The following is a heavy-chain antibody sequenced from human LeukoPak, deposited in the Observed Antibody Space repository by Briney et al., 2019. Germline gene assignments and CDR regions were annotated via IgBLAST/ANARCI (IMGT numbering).Heavy chain of an antibody. V-gene: IGHV1-8*03. CDR2: MNPNSGNT. CDR1: GGTFSSYA. Sequence: ASVKVSCKASGGTFSSYAISWVRQATGQGLEWMGWMNPNSGNTGYAQKFQGRVTITRNTSISTAYMELSSLRSEDTAVYYCARYSYGFANDYWGQGTLVTVSS. CDR3: ARYSYGFANDY. D-gene: IGHD5-18*01. J-gene: IGHJ4*02.